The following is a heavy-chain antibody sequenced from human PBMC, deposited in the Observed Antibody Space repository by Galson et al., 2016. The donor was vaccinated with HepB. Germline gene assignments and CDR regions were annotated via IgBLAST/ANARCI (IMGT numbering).Heavy chain of an antibody. V-gene: IGHV4-4*02. CDR2: IYHSGST. D-gene: IGHD6-13*01. CDR1: GGSISSSNW. J-gene: IGHJ4*02. CDR3: ARVPPATWYGYFDS. Sequence: ETLSLTCAVSGGSISSSNWWSWVRQPPGKGLEWIGEIYHSGSTNYNPSLKSRVTISVDKSKNNFSLNLNSVTAADTAVYYCARVPPATWYGYFDSWGPGTLVTVSS.